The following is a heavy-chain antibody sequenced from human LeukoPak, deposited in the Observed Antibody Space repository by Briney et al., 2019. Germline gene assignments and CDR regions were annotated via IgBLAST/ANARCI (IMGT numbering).Heavy chain of an antibody. CDR3: VGGTGY. Sequence: GGSLRLSCSVSGFTFSTYDMHWVRQAPGKGLEYVSAIRSNGDNTYYADPVKGRFTISRDNSKNTPYLQMSSLGVEDTAVYFCVGGTGYWGQGTLVTVSS. CDR1: GFTFSTYD. CDR2: IRSNGDNT. J-gene: IGHJ4*02. V-gene: IGHV3-64D*06.